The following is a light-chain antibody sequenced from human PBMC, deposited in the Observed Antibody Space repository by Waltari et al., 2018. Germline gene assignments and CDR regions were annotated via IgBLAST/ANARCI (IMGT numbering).Light chain of an antibody. CDR1: QSISSW. Sequence: DIQMTQFPSTLSASVGDRVTITCRASQSISSWLAWYQQKPGKAPKVLMYKASSLESGVPSRFSGSGSGTEFTLTISSLQPDDFATYYCQQYHSYSLTFGGGTKVEIK. CDR2: KAS. V-gene: IGKV1-5*03. J-gene: IGKJ4*01. CDR3: QQYHSYSLT.